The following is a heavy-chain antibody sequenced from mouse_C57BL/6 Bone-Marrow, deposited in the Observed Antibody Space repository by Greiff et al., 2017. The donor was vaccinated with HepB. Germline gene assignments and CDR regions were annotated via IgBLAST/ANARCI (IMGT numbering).Heavy chain of an antibody. CDR2: ISSGGSYT. Sequence: DVQLVESGGDLVKPGGSLKLSCAASGFTFSSYGMSWVRQTPDKRLEWVATISSGGSYTYYPDSVKGRFTISRDNAKNTLYLQMSSLKSEDTAMYYCARQYYGLWYFDVWGTGTTVTVSS. J-gene: IGHJ1*03. V-gene: IGHV5-6*01. CDR1: GFTFSSYG. CDR3: ARQYYGLWYFDV. D-gene: IGHD1-1*01.